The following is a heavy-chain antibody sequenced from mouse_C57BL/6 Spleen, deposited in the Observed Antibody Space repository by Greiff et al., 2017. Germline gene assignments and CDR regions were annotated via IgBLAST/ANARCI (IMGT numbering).Heavy chain of an antibody. CDR2: IDPENGDT. V-gene: IGHV14-4*01. Sequence: VQLQQSGAELVRPGASVKLSCTASGFNIKDDYMHWVKQRPEQGLEWIGWIDPENGDTEYASKFQGKATITADTSSNTAYLQLSSLTSEDTAVYYCTSDSSGTFYWGQGTTLTVSS. CDR1: GFNIKDDY. D-gene: IGHD3-2*02. J-gene: IGHJ2*01. CDR3: TSDSSGTFY.